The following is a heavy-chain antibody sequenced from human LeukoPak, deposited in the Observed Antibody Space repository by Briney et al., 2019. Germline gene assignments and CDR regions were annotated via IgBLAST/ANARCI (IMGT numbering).Heavy chain of an antibody. V-gene: IGHV3-23*01. J-gene: IGHJ4*02. CDR3: AKDVRYGSGSCYPTYFDY. CDR2: ISGSGGST. D-gene: IGHD3-10*01. CDR1: GFTFGSYV. Sequence: PGGSLRLSCAASGFTFGSYVMSWVRQAPGKGLEWVSAISGSGGSTYYEDSVKGRFTISRDNSKNTLYLQMNSLRAEDTAVYYCAKDVRYGSGSCYPTYFDYWGQGTLVTVSS.